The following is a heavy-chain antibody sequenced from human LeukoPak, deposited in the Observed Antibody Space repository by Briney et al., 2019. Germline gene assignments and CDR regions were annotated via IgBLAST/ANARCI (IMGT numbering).Heavy chain of an antibody. CDR1: GFTFSSYS. D-gene: IGHD4-17*01. J-gene: IGHJ4*02. Sequence: GGSLRLSCAASGFTFSSYSMNWVRQAPGKGLEWVSSISSSSSYRYYADSVKGRFTISRDNAKNSLYLQMNSLRAEDTAVYYFARDLGDYSFDYWGQGTLVTVSS. CDR2: ISSSSSYR. CDR3: ARDLGDYSFDY. V-gene: IGHV3-21*01.